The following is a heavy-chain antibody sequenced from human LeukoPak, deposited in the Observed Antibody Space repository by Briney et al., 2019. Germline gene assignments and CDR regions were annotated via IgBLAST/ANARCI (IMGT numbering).Heavy chain of an antibody. D-gene: IGHD3-16*01. CDR2: IYYSGST. J-gene: IGHJ6*03. Sequence: SETLSLTCAVSGGSISSGGYSWSWIRQPPGKGLEWIGYIYYSGSTNYNPSLKSRVAISVDTSKNQFSLKLSSVTAADTAVYYCARRGGGYYYMDVWGKGTTVTVSS. CDR1: GGSISSGGYS. CDR3: ARRGGGYYYMDV. V-gene: IGHV4-61*08.